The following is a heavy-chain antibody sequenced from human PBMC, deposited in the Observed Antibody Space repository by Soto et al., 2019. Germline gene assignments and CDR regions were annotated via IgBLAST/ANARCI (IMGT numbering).Heavy chain of an antibody. CDR2: ISSSGENT. D-gene: IGHD6-19*01. V-gene: IGHV3-23*01. CDR1: GFIFNNYA. Sequence: PGGSLRLSCAASGFIFNNYAMAWVRQAPGKGLEWVSAISSSGENTSYADSVKGRFTISRDTSKNTLYLDMNSLRVEDTAVYYCAKGWAVAGLSDYWGQGVLVTVSS. J-gene: IGHJ4*02. CDR3: AKGWAVAGLSDY.